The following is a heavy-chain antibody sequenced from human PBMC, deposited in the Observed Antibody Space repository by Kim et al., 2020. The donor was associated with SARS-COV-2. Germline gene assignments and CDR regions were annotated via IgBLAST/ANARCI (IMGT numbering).Heavy chain of an antibody. CDR3: AKDYKQLAHLFGAFDI. V-gene: IGHV3-30*18. Sequence: GGSLRLSCAASGFTFSSYGMHWVRQAPGKGLEWVAVISYDGSNKYYADSVKGRFTISRDNSKNTLYLQMNSLRAEDTAVYYCAKDYKQLAHLFGAFDIWGQGTMVTVSS. CDR2: ISYDGSNK. D-gene: IGHD6-6*01. J-gene: IGHJ3*02. CDR1: GFTFSSYG.